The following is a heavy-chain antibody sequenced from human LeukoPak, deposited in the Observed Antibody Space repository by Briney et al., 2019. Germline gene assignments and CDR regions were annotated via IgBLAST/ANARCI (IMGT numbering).Heavy chain of an antibody. CDR1: GYTFSNIS. CDR3: ARNGSSADDC. V-gene: IGHV1-18*01. D-gene: IGHD3-22*01. J-gene: IGHJ4*02. CDR2: ISGNNDNP. Sequence: ASVKVSCNTAGYTFSNISVSWVRQAPGQGLEWMGWISGNNDNPNYGQKFQGRFTVTTDSSTSTAYMELRNLRSDDTAVYYCARNGSSADDCWQQGPLVTVSS.